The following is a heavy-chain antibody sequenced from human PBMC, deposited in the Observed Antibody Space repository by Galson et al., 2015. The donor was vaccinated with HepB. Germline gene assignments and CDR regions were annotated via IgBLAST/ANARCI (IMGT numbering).Heavy chain of an antibody. CDR1: GFIFRHHA. J-gene: IGHJ5*02. Sequence: SLRLSCAGSGFIFRHHAMAWIRQAPGKGLEWVSGINGRGSTRSYSAAVKGRFSISRGNSKDTVFLQMDNLRAEDTAVYYCVKEGSWFGGDWFDPWGQGALVTVS. V-gene: IGHV3-23*01. CDR2: INGRGSTR. CDR3: VKEGSWFGGDWFDP. D-gene: IGHD3-16*01.